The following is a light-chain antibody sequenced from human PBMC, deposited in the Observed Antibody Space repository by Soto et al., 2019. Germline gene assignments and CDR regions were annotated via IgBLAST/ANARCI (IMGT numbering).Light chain of an antibody. CDR3: SSHAGANNVV. Sequence: QSALTQPPSASGPPGQSVTISCTGTNSDVGGGDHVSWYQQHPGKAPKLIIYDVTKRPSGVPDRFSGSKSDNTASLTVSGLQAEDEADYYCSSHAGANNVVFGGGTKLTVL. CDR2: DVT. J-gene: IGLJ2*01. CDR1: NSDVGGGDH. V-gene: IGLV2-8*01.